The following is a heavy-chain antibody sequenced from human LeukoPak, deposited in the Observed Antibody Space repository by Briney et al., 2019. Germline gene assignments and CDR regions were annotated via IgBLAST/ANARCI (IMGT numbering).Heavy chain of an antibody. Sequence: ASVKVSCKASGYTFTSYGISWVRQAPGQGLEWMGWISAYNGNTNYAQKLQGRVTMTTDTSTSTAYMELRSLRSDDTAVYYCARDGRGRQLWPITPQNNWFDPWGQGTLVTVSS. J-gene: IGHJ5*02. CDR1: GYTFTSYG. D-gene: IGHD5-18*01. V-gene: IGHV1-18*01. CDR2: ISAYNGNT. CDR3: ARDGRGRQLWPITPQNNWFDP.